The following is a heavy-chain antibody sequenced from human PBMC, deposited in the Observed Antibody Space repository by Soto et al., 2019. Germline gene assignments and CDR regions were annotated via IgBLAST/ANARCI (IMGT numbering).Heavy chain of an antibody. CDR3: AHHTITPATNWFDP. Sequence: SGPTLVNPTQTLTLTCTFSGFSLTTSGVGVGWIRQPPGRALEWLALIYWNDDKRYSPSLRGRLTITKDTSKNQVVLAMTNMDPVDTATYYCAHHTITPATNWFDPWGLGTLVTVSS. D-gene: IGHD2-2*01. CDR1: GFSLTTSGVG. V-gene: IGHV2-5*01. CDR2: IYWNDDK. J-gene: IGHJ5*02.